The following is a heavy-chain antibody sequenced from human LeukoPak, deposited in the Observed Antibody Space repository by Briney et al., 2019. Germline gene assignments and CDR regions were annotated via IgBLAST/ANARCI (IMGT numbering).Heavy chain of an antibody. CDR1: GGSISSYY. CDR3: ARFSIAAAARDAFDI. Sequence: PSETLSLTCTVSGGSISSYYWSWIRQPPGKGLEWIGYIYYSGSTNYNPSLKSRVTMSVDTSKNQFSLKLSSVTAADTAVYYCARFSIAAAARDAFDIWGQGTMVTVSS. J-gene: IGHJ3*02. V-gene: IGHV4-59*01. CDR2: IYYSGST. D-gene: IGHD6-13*01.